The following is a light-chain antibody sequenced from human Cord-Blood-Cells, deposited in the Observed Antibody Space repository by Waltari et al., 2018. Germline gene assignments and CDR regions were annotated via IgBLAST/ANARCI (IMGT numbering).Light chain of an antibody. CDR3: QSYDSSLSGSYV. J-gene: IGLJ1*01. V-gene: IGLV1-40*01. CDR1: SSNIGAGYD. CDR2: GNS. Sequence: QSVLTQPPSVSGAPGQRVTISCTGSSSNIGAGYDVHWYQQLPGTAPKLLIYGNSNRPSGGPDRCSGSKSGTSASLAITGLQAEDEADYYCQSYDSSLSGSYVFGTGTKVTVL.